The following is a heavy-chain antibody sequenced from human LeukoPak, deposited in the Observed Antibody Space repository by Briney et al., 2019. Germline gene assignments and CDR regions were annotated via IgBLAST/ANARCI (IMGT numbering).Heavy chain of an antibody. CDR1: GFTFSNAW. D-gene: IGHD1-26*01. CDR3: TTEAYSGSYFGY. V-gene: IGHV3-15*01. CDR2: IKSKTDGGTT. J-gene: IGHJ4*02. Sequence: GALRLSCAASGFTFSNAWMSWVRQAPGKGLEWVGRIKSKTDGGTTDYAAPVKGRFTISRDDSKHTLYLQMNSLKTEDTAVYYCTTEAYSGSYFGYWGQGTLVTVSS.